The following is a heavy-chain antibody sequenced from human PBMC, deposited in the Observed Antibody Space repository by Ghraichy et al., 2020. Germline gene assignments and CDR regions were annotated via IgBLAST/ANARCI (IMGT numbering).Heavy chain of an antibody. D-gene: IGHD3-10*01. CDR2: ISSSSSTI. J-gene: IGHJ5*02. CDR3: AREEYYYGSGSYA. Sequence: SCAASGFTFSSYSMNWVRQAPGQGLEWVAYISSSSSTIYYADSVKGRFTISRDNAKNSLYLQMNSLRDEDTAVYYCAREEYYYGSGSYAWGQGTLVTVSS. V-gene: IGHV3-48*02. CDR1: GFTFSSYS.